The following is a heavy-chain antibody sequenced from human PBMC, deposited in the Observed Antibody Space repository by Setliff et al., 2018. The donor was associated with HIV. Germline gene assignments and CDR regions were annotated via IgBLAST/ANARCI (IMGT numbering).Heavy chain of an antibody. Sequence: GGSLRLSCSASEFTFSSYVMHWVRQAPGKGLEYVSAISSNGGSTYYADSVKGRFTISRDNSKNMVFLQMNSLRPEDTALYYCAKGASGWSPDYWGQGTLVTVSS. CDR3: AKGASGWSPDY. D-gene: IGHD6-19*01. CDR1: EFTFSSYV. V-gene: IGHV3-64*04. J-gene: IGHJ4*02. CDR2: ISSNGGST.